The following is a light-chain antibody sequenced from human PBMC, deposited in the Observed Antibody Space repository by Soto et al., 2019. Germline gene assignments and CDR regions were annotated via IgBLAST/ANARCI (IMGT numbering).Light chain of an antibody. CDR1: SSDVGAYNF. J-gene: IGLJ1*01. CDR2: DVS. CDR3: CSYAGSNIHYV. Sequence: QSALPQPASVSGSPGQSIAISCTGTSSDVGAYNFVSWYQHHPGKAPNLLLYDVSDRPSGVSDRFSGSRSCNTASLSISALQAEDEADYYCCSYAGSNIHYVFGTGTKLTVL. V-gene: IGLV2-14*03.